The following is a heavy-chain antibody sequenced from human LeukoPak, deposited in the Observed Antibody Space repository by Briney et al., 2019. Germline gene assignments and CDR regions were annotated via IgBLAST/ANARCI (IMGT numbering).Heavy chain of an antibody. D-gene: IGHD6-19*01. J-gene: IGHJ4*02. V-gene: IGHV1-2*02. Sequence: GASVKVSCKASGYTFTGYYMHWVRQAPGQGLEWMGWINPNSGGTNYAQKFQGRVTMTRDTSISTAYMELSRLRSDDTAVYYCASGLAVAGRDFCYFDYWGQGTLVTVSS. CDR1: GYTFTGYY. CDR2: INPNSGGT. CDR3: ASGLAVAGRDFCYFDY.